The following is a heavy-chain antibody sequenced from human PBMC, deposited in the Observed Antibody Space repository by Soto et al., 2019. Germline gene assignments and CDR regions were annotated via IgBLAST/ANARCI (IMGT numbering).Heavy chain of an antibody. CDR2: IYDSGST. V-gene: IGHV4-30-4*01. D-gene: IGHD3-9*01. J-gene: IGHJ4*02. Sequence: PSETLSLTCTVSGGSLSNNHYYWSWIRQPPGKGLEWIGHIYDSGSTYNNPSLKSRVSISVDTSKNQFSLKLTSVTAADTAMYYCARQPNYDILTGAVSDYWGQGTLVTVSS. CDR3: ARQPNYDILTGAVSDY. CDR1: GGSLSNNHYY.